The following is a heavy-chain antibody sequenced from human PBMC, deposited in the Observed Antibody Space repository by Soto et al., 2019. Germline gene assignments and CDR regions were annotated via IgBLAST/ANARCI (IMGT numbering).Heavy chain of an antibody. V-gene: IGHV1-18*01. J-gene: IGHJ4*02. D-gene: IGHD6-25*01. CDR3: ARDWSYPSGGSDY. Sequence: IQLVQSGDEVKKPGASVKVSCKTSGYSFTNYGISWVRQAPGQGLECMGWISPYSGNTNHAQKFQGRVTLTTDTSTSTAYMELRSLTSDGTAVYSCARDWSYPSGGSDYWGQGTLVTVSS. CDR1: GYSFTNYG. CDR2: ISPYSGNT.